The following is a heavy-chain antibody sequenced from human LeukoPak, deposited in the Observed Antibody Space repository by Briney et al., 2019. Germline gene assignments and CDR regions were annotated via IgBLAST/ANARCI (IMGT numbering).Heavy chain of an antibody. CDR3: ASDMGQYYDSSGYYSWYFDL. CDR2: VDNSGST. D-gene: IGHD3-22*01. CDR1: GGSISSHY. J-gene: IGHJ2*01. Sequence: PSETLSLTCTFSGGSISSHYWSWIRQPPGKGLEWIGHVDNSGSTNYNPSLRGRVTISLDTSKNQFSLKVNTVTAADTAVYYCASDMGQYYDSSGYYSWYFDLWGRGTLVTVSS. V-gene: IGHV4-59*11.